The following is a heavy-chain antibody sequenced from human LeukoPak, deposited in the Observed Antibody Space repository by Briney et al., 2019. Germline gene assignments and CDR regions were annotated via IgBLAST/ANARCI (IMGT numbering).Heavy chain of an antibody. V-gene: IGHV1-58*02. J-gene: IGHJ4*02. CDR2: IVVGSGNT. D-gene: IGHD5-24*01. Sequence: ASVKVSCKASGYTFTSYGISWVRQARGQRLEWIGWIVVGSGNTNYAQRFQERVTITRDMSTSTAYMELSSLRSEDTAVYYCAAVLGDGYNSYFDYWGQGTLVTVSS. CDR3: AAVLGDGYNSYFDY. CDR1: GYTFTSYG.